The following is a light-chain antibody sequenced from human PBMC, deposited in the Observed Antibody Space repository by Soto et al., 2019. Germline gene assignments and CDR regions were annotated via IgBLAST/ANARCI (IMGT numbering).Light chain of an antibody. J-gene: IGLJ1*01. V-gene: IGLV2-14*01. Sequence: QSALTQPASVSGSPGQSVTISCTGTSSDVGRYPYVSWYQQHPGKAPKLMIYDVSNRPSGVSNRFSGSKSGNTASLTISGLQDEDEADYYCSSYTSSTTQVFGTGTKLTVL. CDR1: SSDVGRYPY. CDR3: SSYTSSTTQV. CDR2: DVS.